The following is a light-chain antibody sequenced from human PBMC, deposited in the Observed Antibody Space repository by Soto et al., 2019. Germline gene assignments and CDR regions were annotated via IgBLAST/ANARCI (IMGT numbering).Light chain of an antibody. V-gene: IGKV3-15*01. CDR2: GAS. CDR1: QTIDNK. J-gene: IGKJ1*01. CDR3: QQYKDWRT. Sequence: IVMTQPPATLSVSPGERATLSCRASQTIDNKLAWYQQRPGQAPRLLIYGASIRATGIPARFSGSGSGTEFTLTISGLQSEDFGVYYCQQYKDWRTFGQGTNVDIK.